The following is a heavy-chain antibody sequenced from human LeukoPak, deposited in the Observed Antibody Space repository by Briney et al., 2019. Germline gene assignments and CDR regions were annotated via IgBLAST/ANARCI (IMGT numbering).Heavy chain of an antibody. CDR3: ARGATVTYELDY. J-gene: IGHJ4*02. CDR1: GYSFTSNW. Sequence: GESLRISCKGSGYSFTSNWIAWVRQMPGKGLEWMGIIYPGDSDTRYSPSFQGQVTISADKSISTAYLQWSSLEASDTAMYYCARGATVTYELDYWGQGTLVTVSS. V-gene: IGHV5-51*01. CDR2: IYPGDSDT. D-gene: IGHD4-17*01.